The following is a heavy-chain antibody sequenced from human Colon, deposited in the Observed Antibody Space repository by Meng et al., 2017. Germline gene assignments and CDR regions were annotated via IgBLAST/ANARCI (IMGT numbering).Heavy chain of an antibody. D-gene: IGHD3-22*01. CDR1: GGAISSSNW. CDR2: IYHSGST. V-gene: IGHV4-4*02. J-gene: IGHJ5*02. CDR3: VRSSAWVRTGFDP. Sequence: QVQLQESGPGLVKPSGTLSLTCAVSGGAISSSNWWSWVRQPPGKGLEWIGEIYHSGSTNYNPSLKSRVTISVDKSKNQFSLKLSSVTAADTAVYFCVRSSAWVRTGFDPWGQGTLVTVSS.